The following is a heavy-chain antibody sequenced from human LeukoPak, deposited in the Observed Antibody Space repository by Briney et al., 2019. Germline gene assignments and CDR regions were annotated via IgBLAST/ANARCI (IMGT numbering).Heavy chain of an antibody. Sequence: ASVKVSCKASGYTFTSYYMHWLRQAPGQGLEWMGIINPSGGSTSYAQKFQGRVTMTRDTSTSTVYMELSSLRSEDTAVYYCARDHTKGPMADVWGKGTTVTVSS. CDR1: GYTFTSYY. J-gene: IGHJ6*04. D-gene: IGHD3-10*01. CDR2: INPSGGST. CDR3: ARDHTKGPMADV. V-gene: IGHV1-46*03.